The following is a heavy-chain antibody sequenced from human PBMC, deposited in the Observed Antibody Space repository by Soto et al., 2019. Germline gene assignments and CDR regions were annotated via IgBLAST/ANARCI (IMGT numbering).Heavy chain of an antibody. V-gene: IGHV3-23*01. CDR2: ISGSGGST. CDR1: GFTFSSYA. Sequence: GGSLRLSCAASGFTFSSYALSWVRQAPGKGLEWVSAISGSGGSTYYADSVKGRFTISRDNSKNTLYLQMNSLRAEDTAVYYCAKAYDFWSGYPPRYMDVSGPGPTVTVSS. D-gene: IGHD3-3*01. J-gene: IGHJ6*02. CDR3: AKAYDFWSGYPPRYMDV.